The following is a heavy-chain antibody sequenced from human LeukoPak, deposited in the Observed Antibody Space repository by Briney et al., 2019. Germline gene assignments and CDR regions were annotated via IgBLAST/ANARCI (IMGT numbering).Heavy chain of an antibody. Sequence: GGSLRLSCAASGFTFSSYAMHWVRQPIGKGLEWVSALGIAGDTFYPGSVKGRFTISRENAKNSLYLQMNSLRAEDTAMYYCARQKQSHGNFDYWGQGTLVTVSS. J-gene: IGHJ4*02. D-gene: IGHD1-26*01. CDR3: ARQKQSHGNFDY. CDR1: GFTFSSYA. CDR2: LGIAGDT. V-gene: IGHV3-13*01.